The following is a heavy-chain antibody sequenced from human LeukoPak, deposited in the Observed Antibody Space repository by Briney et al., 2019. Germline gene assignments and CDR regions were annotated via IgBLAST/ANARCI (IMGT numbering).Heavy chain of an antibody. CDR3: AGTGGDYYFDY. D-gene: IGHD3-16*01. CDR1: GGSFSSSSYY. J-gene: IGHJ4*02. V-gene: IGHV4-39*01. CDR2: ISYSGST. Sequence: SETLSLTCTVSGGSFSSSSYYWGWIRQPPGKGLEWIGSISYSGSTYYNPSLKSRVTISEDTSKNQLSLKLSSVTAADTAVYYCAGTGGDYYFDYWGQGTLVTVSS.